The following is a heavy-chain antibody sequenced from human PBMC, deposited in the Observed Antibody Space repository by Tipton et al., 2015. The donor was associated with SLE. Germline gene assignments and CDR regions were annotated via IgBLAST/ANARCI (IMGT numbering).Heavy chain of an antibody. V-gene: IGHV4-39*07. CDR3: ARGGTPAAGYKWFDP. CDR1: GGSISTSSHY. D-gene: IGHD6-13*01. Sequence: TLSLTCSVSGGSISTSSHYWGWIRQPPGKGLEWIGSISYSGTTFYNPSLKSRVTTSADTSKNQFSLKLRSVTAADTAVYYCARGGTPAAGYKWFDPWGQGTLVTVPS. J-gene: IGHJ5*02. CDR2: ISYSGTT.